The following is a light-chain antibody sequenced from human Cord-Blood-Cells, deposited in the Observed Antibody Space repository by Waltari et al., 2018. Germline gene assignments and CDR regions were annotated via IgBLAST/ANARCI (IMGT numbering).Light chain of an antibody. CDR1: PAVSSH. CDR3: QQRSNLLT. V-gene: IGKV3-11*01. CDR2: DAS. J-gene: IGKJ4*01. Sequence: DIVLIQFTVTLPLSPGERATLSCRASPAVSSHLAWYKHKPGQPPSLLIYDASNRATGIPARFSGSGSETDFTLTICSLEPEDWAVDDCQQRSNLLTFGGGTKVEIK.